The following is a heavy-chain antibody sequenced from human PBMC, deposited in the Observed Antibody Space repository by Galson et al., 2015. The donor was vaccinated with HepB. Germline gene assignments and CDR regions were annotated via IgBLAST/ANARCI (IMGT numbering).Heavy chain of an antibody. CDR3: ARWSQAYDH. CDR2: ISQSGSSI. D-gene: IGHD3-22*01. V-gene: IGHV3-48*03. J-gene: IGHJ4*02. CDR1: GFTFRTYA. Sequence: SLRLSCAASGFTFRTYAMHWVRQAPGKGPEWLSYISQSGSSIHYADSVRGRFTISRDNAKNSLYLQMNNLRAEDTAIYYCARWSQAYDHWGQGILVTVSS.